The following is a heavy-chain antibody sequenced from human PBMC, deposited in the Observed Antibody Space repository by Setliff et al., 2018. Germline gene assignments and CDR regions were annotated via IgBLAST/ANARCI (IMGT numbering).Heavy chain of an antibody. D-gene: IGHD5-12*01. V-gene: IGHV4-34*01. CDR3: ARGGYNGYAVFDD. Sequence: SETLSLTCSVSGESFSNNYWSWIRQTPGKGLEWIGESNHGGSTTYHPSLKSRLTMSVDTSKNQFSLMLTSVTAADTAVYYCARGGYNGYAVFDDWGQGALVTVSS. CDR2: SNHGGST. CDR1: GESFSNNY. J-gene: IGHJ4*02.